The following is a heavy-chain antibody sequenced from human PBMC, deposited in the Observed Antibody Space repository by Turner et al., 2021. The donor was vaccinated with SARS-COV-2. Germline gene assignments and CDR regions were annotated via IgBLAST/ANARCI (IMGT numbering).Heavy chain of an antibody. CDR1: GYTLIELS. J-gene: IGHJ5*02. V-gene: IGHV1-24*01. Sequence: QVQLVQSGAEVKKPGASVKVSCKVSGYTLIELSMHWVRQAPGKGLEWMGGFDPEDGETIYAQKFQGRVTMTEDTSTDTAYMELSSLRSEDTAVYYCATAPPYCTNGVCPNWFDLWGQGTLVTVSS. CDR2: FDPEDGET. D-gene: IGHD2-8*01. CDR3: ATAPPYCTNGVCPNWFDL.